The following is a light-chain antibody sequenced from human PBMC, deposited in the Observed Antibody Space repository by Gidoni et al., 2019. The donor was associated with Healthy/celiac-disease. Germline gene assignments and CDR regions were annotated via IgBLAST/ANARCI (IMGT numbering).Light chain of an antibody. V-gene: IGKV2-28*01. CDR1: QSLLHSNGYNY. CDR3: MQALQTPVT. J-gene: IGKJ3*01. CDR2: SGS. Sequence: DIVMTQFPRSLPVTPGAPATISCRSSQSLLHSNGYNYFDWYLQKPGQSPQLLIYSGSNRASGVPDRFSSSGSDTDFTLTISIVEAEDVWFYCCMQALQTPVTFGPGTKVDIK.